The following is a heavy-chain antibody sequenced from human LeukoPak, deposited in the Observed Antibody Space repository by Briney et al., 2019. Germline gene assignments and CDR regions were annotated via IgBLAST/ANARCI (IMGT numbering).Heavy chain of an antibody. Sequence: GVSLRLSCAASAFTFGSFGMSWVRQAPGKGLEWVSAISDTGGSTFYADSVKGRFTISRDNSKNTLYLQMNSLRAEDTAVYYCAKGRIQSYMAPEYWGQGTLVTVSS. CDR1: AFTFGSFG. V-gene: IGHV3-23*01. CDR2: ISDTGGST. CDR3: AKGRIQSYMAPEY. D-gene: IGHD5-18*01. J-gene: IGHJ4*02.